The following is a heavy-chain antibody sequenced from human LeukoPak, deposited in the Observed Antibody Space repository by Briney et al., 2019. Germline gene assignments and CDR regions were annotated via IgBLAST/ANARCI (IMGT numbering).Heavy chain of an antibody. CDR3: AKDGPSGVLWFGASYYGMDV. CDR2: IRYDGCNK. V-gene: IGHV3-30*02. J-gene: IGHJ6*02. D-gene: IGHD3-10*01. CDR1: RFTFWSYG. Sequence: PGGSLRLSCTVSRFTFWSYGMHGLRRSPGKGREGGAFIRYDGCNKYYADSVKGRFTISRDNSKNTLYLQMNSLRAEDTAVYYCAKDGPSGVLWFGASYYGMDVWGQGTTVTVSS.